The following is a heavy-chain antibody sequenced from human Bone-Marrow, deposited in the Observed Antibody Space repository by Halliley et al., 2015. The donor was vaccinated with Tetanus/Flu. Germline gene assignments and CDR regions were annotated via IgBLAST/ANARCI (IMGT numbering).Heavy chain of an antibody. CDR3: ARRTGHGTFDI. Sequence: KGLEGVGYIFHTGVTHSTPPLMSRVPISLDRSKSHFSLTLTSVTAADTAVYYCARRTGHGTFDIWGQGTVVTVSS. D-gene: IGHD1-1*01. V-gene: IGHV4-30-2*01. J-gene: IGHJ3*02. CDR2: IFHTGVT.